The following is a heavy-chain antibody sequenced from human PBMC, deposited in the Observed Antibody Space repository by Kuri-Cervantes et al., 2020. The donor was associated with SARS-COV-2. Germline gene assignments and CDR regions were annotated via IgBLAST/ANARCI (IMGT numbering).Heavy chain of an antibody. V-gene: IGHV1-46*01. CDR1: GYTSTSYY. Sequence: SVKVSCKASGYTSTSYYVHWVRQAPGQGLEWMGIMNPSCGTTTHAQKFRGRVTMTMDTSSSTIYMELNSLRSEDTAVYYCASRYYDFWSGPDSWGQGTLV. CDR2: MNPSCGTT. D-gene: IGHD3-3*01. J-gene: IGHJ4*02. CDR3: ASRYYDFWSGPDS.